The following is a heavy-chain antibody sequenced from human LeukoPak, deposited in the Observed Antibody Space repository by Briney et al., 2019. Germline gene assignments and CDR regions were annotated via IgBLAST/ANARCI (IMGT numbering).Heavy chain of an antibody. CDR1: GGSISSYY. CDR2: IYYSGST. Sequence: SETLSLTCTVSGGSISSYYWSWIRQPPGKGLEWIGYIYYSGSTNYNPSLKSRVNISVDTSKNQFSLKLSSVTAADTAVYYCARVTIVGATDFDYWGQGTLVTVFS. J-gene: IGHJ4*02. CDR3: ARVTIVGATDFDY. V-gene: IGHV4-59*01. D-gene: IGHD1-26*01.